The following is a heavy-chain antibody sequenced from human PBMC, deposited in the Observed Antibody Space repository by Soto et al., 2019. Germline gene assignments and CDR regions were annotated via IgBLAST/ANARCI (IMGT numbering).Heavy chain of an antibody. V-gene: IGHV1-69*01. D-gene: IGHD3-22*01. Sequence: QVQLVQSGAEVKKPGSSVKVSCKASGGTFNNYAISWVRQAPGQGLEWMGGIIPLFGTTNYAQKFQGRVTITADESTSTAYMELSSLRSEDTAFYYCARPRSHYYYRSDERALDIWGQGTMVTVSS. CDR3: ARPRSHYYYRSDERALDI. CDR1: GGTFNNYA. CDR2: IIPLFGTT. J-gene: IGHJ3*02.